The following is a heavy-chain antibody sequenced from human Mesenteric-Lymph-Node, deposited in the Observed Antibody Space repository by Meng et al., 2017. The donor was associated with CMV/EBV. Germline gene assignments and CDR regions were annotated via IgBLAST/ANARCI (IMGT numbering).Heavy chain of an antibody. V-gene: IGHV4-39*01. D-gene: IGHD3-22*01. J-gene: IGHJ4*02. Sequence: SSSIYYWGWIRQPPGKWLEWIGSISYSGTTYYNPSLKSRVTISVATSNNQFSLKLNSVTAADTAVYYCERFYYYDSSGYYPYYFDYWGQGTLVTVSS. CDR2: ISYSGTT. CDR1: SSSIYY. CDR3: ERFYYYDSSGYYPYYFDY.